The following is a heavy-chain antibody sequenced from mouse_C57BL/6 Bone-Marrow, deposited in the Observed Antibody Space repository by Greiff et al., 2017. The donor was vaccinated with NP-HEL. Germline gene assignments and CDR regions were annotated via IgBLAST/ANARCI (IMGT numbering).Heavy chain of an antibody. CDR2: IGPNSGGT. V-gene: IGHV1-72*01. J-gene: IGHJ3*01. Sequence: QVQLQQPGAELVKPGASVKLSCKASGYTFTSYWMHWVKQRPGRGLEWIGRIGPNSGGTKYNEKFKSKATLTVDKPSSTAYMQLSSLTSEDSAVYYCARSLYYDYVWFAYWGQGTLVTVSA. D-gene: IGHD2-4*01. CDR3: ARSLYYDYVWFAY. CDR1: GYTFTSYW.